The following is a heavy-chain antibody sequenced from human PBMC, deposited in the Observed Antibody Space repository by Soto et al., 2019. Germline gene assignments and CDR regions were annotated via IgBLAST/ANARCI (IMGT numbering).Heavy chain of an antibody. Sequence: SETLSLTCAVYGGSFSGYYWSWIRQPPGKGLEWIGEINHSGSTNYNPSLKSRVTISVDTSKNQFSLKLSSVTAADTAVYYCARGRRSSSSSWFDPWGQGTLVTVSS. CDR1: GGSFSGYY. D-gene: IGHD6-6*01. CDR2: INHSGST. J-gene: IGHJ5*02. CDR3: ARGRRSSSSSWFDP. V-gene: IGHV4-34*01.